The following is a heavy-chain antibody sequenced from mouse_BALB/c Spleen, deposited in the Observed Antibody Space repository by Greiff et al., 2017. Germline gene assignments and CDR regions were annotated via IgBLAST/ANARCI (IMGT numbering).Heavy chain of an antibody. V-gene: IGHV1-18*01. CDR1: GYTFTDYN. D-gene: IGHD2-1*01. CDR2: INPNNGGT. J-gene: IGHJ2*01. CDR3: ARRYYGNSFFDY. Sequence: VQLQQSGPELVKPGASVKIPCKASGYTFTDYNMDWVKQSHGKSLEWIGDINPNNGGTIYNQKFKGKATLTVDKSSSTAYMELRSLTSEDTAVYYCARRYYGNSFFDYWGQGTTLTVSS.